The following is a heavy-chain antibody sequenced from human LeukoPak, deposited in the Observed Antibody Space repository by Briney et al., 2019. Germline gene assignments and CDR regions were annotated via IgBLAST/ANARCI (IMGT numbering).Heavy chain of an antibody. V-gene: IGHV3-53*01. D-gene: IGHD5-24*01. CDR3: ARGFAPAYNFGVFDY. CDR2: FHAGGGT. Sequence: GGSLRLSCAASGFTVSNNYMIWVRQAPGKGLEWVSLFHAGGGTEYADSVKGRFTMSRDTSQNTVSLHMNSLRAEDTAVYYCARGFAPAYNFGVFDYWGQGTLVTVSS. J-gene: IGHJ4*02. CDR1: GFTVSNNY.